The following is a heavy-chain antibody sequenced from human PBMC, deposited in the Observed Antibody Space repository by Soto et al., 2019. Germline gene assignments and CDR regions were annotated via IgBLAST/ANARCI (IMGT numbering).Heavy chain of an antibody. CDR2: ISVSDAFI. J-gene: IGHJ4*02. D-gene: IGHD1-20*01. V-gene: IGHV3-23*01. Sequence: GGSLRLSCAASGFNVGAFAVNWVRQAPGKGLEWVSGISVSDAFIYYADSVRGRFSISRDASENILYLQMNSLRVDDTALYYCTRETVAGITGLDYWGPGTLVTSPQ. CDR3: TRETVAGITGLDY. CDR1: GFNVGAFA.